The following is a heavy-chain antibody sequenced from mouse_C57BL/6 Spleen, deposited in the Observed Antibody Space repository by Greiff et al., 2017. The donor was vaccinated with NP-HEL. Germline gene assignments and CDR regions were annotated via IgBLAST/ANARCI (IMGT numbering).Heavy chain of an antibody. V-gene: IGHV1-4*01. Sequence: QVQLQQSGAELARPGASVKMSCKASGCTFTSYTMHWVKQRPGQGLEWIGYINPSSGYTKYNQKFKDKATLTADKSSSTAYMQLSSLTSEDSAVYYCARGTVVARFDYWGQGTTLTVSS. CDR2: INPSSGYT. CDR3: ARGTVVARFDY. J-gene: IGHJ2*01. D-gene: IGHD1-1*01. CDR1: GCTFTSYT.